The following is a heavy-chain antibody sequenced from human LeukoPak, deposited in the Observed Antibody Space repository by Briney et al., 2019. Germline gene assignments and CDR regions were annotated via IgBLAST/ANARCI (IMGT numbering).Heavy chain of an antibody. D-gene: IGHD2-8*01. V-gene: IGHV3-64*01. Sequence: GGSLRLSCAASGFTFSTYVMQWVRQAPGKGLEYVSAITSDGGYTYYANSVKGRFTISRDNSKKTLYLQMGSLRADDMAVYYCARVSTNDRRNAFDFWGQGTMVTVSS. J-gene: IGHJ3*01. CDR3: ARVSTNDRRNAFDF. CDR1: GFTFSTYV. CDR2: ITSDGGYT.